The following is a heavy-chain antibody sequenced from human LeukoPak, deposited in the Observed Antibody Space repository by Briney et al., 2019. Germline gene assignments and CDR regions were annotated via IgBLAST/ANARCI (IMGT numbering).Heavy chain of an antibody. CDR2: ISWNSGSI. D-gene: IGHD3-10*01. Sequence: GGSLRLSCAASGFTFDDYAMHWVRQAPGKGLEWVSGISWNSGSIGYADSVKDRFTISRDNAKNSLYLQMNSLRAEDTALYYCAKGHYGSGRIGYFDLWGRGTLVTVSS. V-gene: IGHV3-9*01. CDR3: AKGHYGSGRIGYFDL. CDR1: GFTFDDYA. J-gene: IGHJ2*01.